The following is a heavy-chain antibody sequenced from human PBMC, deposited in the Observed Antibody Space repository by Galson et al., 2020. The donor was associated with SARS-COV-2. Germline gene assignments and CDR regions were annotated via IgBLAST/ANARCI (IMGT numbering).Heavy chain of an antibody. CDR1: GYSFTSYW. D-gene: IGHD2-21*02. J-gene: IGHJ4*02. Sequence: KVSCKGSGYSFTSYWIGWVRQMPGKGLEWMGIIYPGDSDTRYSPSFQGQVTISADKSISTAYLQWSSLKASDTAMYYCARIPYCGGDCYPFDYWGQGTLVTVSS. CDR2: IYPGDSDT. CDR3: ARIPYCGGDCYPFDY. V-gene: IGHV5-51*01.